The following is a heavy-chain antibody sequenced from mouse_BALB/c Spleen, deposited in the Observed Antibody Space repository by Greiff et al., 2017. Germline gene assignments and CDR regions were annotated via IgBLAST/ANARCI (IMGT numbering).Heavy chain of an antibody. CDR3: ASGGGAMDY. J-gene: IGHJ4*01. CDR1: GFNIKDTY. V-gene: IGHV14-3*02. CDR2: IDPANGNT. Sequence: EVMLVESGAELVKPGASVKLSCTASGFNIKDTYMHWVKQRPEQGLEWIGRIDPANGNTKYDPKFQGKATITADTSSNTAYLQLSSLTSEDTAVYYCASGGGAMDYWGQGTSVTVSS.